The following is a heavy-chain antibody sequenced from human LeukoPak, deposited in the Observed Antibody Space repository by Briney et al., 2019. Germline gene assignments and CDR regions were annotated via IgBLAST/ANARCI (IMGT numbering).Heavy chain of an antibody. V-gene: IGHV4-31*03. Sequence: SETLSLTCTVSGGSISSGGYYWRWIRQHPGKGLEWIGYIYYSGSTYYNPSLKSRVTISVDTSKNQFSLKLSSVTAADTAVYYCARDLGDSSGYYPLDSWGQGTLVTVSS. J-gene: IGHJ4*02. CDR2: IYYSGST. CDR1: GGSISSGGYY. CDR3: ARDLGDSSGYYPLDS. D-gene: IGHD3-22*01.